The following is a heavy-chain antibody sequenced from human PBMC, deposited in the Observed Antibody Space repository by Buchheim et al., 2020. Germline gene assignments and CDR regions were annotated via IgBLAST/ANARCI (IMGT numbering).Heavy chain of an antibody. CDR2: ISSSSSTI. D-gene: IGHD5-18*01. J-gene: IGHJ5*02. CDR3: ARDGSDTAMVPWFDP. Sequence: EVQLVESGGGLVQPGGSLRLSCAASGFTFSSYSMNWVRQAPGKGLEWVSYISSSSSTIYYADSVKGRFTISRDNAKHSLYLQMNSLRAEDTAVYYCARDGSDTAMVPWFDPWGQGTL. V-gene: IGHV3-48*01. CDR1: GFTFSSYS.